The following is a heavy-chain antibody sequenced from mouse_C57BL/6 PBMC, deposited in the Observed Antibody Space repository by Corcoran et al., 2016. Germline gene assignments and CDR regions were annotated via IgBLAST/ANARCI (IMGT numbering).Heavy chain of an antibody. J-gene: IGHJ3*01. CDR3: ARYSNYVGWFAY. D-gene: IGHD2-5*01. CDR2: INPNNGGT. V-gene: IGHV1-26*01. Sequence: EVQLQQSGPELVKTGASVKISCKASGYTFTDYYMNWVKQSHGKSLEWIGDINPNNGGTSYNQKFKGKATLTVDKSSSSAYMELRSLTSEDSAVYYCARYSNYVGWFAYWGQGTLVTVSA. CDR1: GYTFTDYY.